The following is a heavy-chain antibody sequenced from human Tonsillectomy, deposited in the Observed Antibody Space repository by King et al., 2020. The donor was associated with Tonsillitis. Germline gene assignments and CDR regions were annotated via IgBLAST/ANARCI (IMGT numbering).Heavy chain of an antibody. CDR2: ISSCGSYT. D-gene: IGHD6-13*01. CDR3: ATIAAAGNGDY. CDR1: GFTFSDYY. Sequence: QLVQSGGGLVRPGGSLRLSCTASGFTFSDYYMSWIRRAPGKGLEWVSYISSCGSYTNYADSVKGRFTISRDNANTSLYLQMNSLRAEDTAVYYCATIAAAGNGDYWGQGTLVTVSS. V-gene: IGHV3-11*05. J-gene: IGHJ4*02.